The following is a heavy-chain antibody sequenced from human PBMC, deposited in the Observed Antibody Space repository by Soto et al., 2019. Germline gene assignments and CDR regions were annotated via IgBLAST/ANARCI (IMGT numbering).Heavy chain of an antibody. J-gene: IGHJ4*02. D-gene: IGHD6-19*01. Sequence: SGGSLRLSCAASGFTFSSYAMHWVRQAPGKGLEWVAVISYDGSNKYYADSVKGRFTISRDNSKNTLYLQMNSLRAEDTAVYYCARAYYTWTHLAGYYFDYWGQGTLVTVSS. CDR2: ISYDGSNK. CDR1: GFTFSSYA. CDR3: ARAYYTWTHLAGYYFDY. V-gene: IGHV3-30-3*01.